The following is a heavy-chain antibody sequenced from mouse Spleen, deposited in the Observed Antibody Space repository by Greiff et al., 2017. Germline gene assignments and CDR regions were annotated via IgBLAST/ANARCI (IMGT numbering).Heavy chain of an antibody. J-gene: IGHJ3*01. CDR3: ARGDYDGGPWFAY. V-gene: IGHV1-18*01. Sequence: VQLQQSGPELVKPGASVKIPCKASGYTFTDYNMDWVKQSHGKSLEWIGDINPNNGGTIYNQKFKGKATLTVDKSSSTAYMELRSLTSEDTAVYYCARGDYDGGPWFAYWGQGTLVTVSA. D-gene: IGHD2-4*01. CDR1: GYTFTDYN. CDR2: INPNNGGT.